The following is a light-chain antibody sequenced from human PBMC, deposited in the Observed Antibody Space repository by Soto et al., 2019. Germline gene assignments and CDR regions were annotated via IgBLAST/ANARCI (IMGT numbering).Light chain of an antibody. CDR1: QGVSSA. CDR2: DGS. V-gene: IGKV1-13*02. J-gene: IGKJ5*01. CDR3: QHFQRDPFT. Sequence: AIQLIQSPSSLSASVGDRVTITCRASQGVSSALAWYQQKPGKPPKVLIYDGSSLQSGVPLRFRGSGSGTEFTLTITGLQPEDFGTYYCQHFQRDPFTYGQGTRLEIK.